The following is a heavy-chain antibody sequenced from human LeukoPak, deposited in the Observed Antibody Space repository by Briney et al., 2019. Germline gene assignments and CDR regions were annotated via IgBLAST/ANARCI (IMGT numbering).Heavy chain of an antibody. J-gene: IGHJ4*02. Sequence: GGSLRLSCTASGFTFSSYAMSWVRQAPGKGLEWVSAISDSGGSTYYADSVKGRFTISRDNSKNTLYLQMNSLRTEDTAVYYCAKDVFGGIDYWGQGTLVTVSS. CDR3: AKDVFGGIDY. D-gene: IGHD3-10*01. V-gene: IGHV3-23*01. CDR2: ISDSGGST. CDR1: GFTFSSYA.